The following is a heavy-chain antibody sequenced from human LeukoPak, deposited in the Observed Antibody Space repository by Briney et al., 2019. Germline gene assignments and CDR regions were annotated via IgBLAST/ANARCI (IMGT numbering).Heavy chain of an antibody. CDR2: IAYSGST. CDR1: GGSISPYF. Sequence: SETLSLTCSVSGGSISPYFWSWIRQPPGKGLEWIGYIAYSGSTNYNPSLKSRVTISVDTSKNQFSLRLYSVTTADTAVYYCARDDYRGVTNFDPWGQGTLVTVSS. V-gene: IGHV4-59*01. CDR3: ARDDYRGVTNFDP. D-gene: IGHD3-10*01. J-gene: IGHJ5*02.